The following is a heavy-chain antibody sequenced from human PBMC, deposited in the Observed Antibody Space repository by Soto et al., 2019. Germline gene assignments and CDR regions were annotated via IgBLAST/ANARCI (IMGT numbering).Heavy chain of an antibody. CDR1: GGTFSSYT. CDR2: IIPILGIA. J-gene: IGHJ4*02. CDR3: ARVPPPAVYGGKRRGPPFDY. Sequence: QVQLVQSGAEVKKPGSSVKVSCKASGGTFSSYTISWVRQAPGQGLEWMGRIIPILGIANYAQKFQGRVTMNADKSLRTAYMGLSSRRSADTAGYYCARVPPPAVYGGKRRGPPFDYWGQGTLVTVSS. D-gene: IGHD4-17*01. V-gene: IGHV1-69*02.